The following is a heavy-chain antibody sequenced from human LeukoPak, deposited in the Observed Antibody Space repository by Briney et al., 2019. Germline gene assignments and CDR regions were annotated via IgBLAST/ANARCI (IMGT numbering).Heavy chain of an antibody. V-gene: IGHV4-61*09. J-gene: IGHJ4*02. CDR3: ARDAKYQLPTY. D-gene: IGHD2-2*01. CDR2: IYTSGNT. Sequence: PSQTLSLTCTVSGASISSGSYYWRWIRQPAGKGLEWIGHIYTSGNTNYNPSLKSRVTISVDTSKNQFSLKLSSVTAAVTAVYYCARDAKYQLPTYWGQGTLVSVSS. CDR1: GASISSGSYY.